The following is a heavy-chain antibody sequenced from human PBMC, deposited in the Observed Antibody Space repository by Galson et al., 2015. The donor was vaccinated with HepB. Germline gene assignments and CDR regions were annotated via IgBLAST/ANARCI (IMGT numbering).Heavy chain of an antibody. D-gene: IGHD2/OR15-2a*01. J-gene: IGHJ6*02. CDR2: INAGNGKT. CDR1: GYTFTSYA. V-gene: IGHV1-3*01. CDR3: ARDRASMAYFYGLDV. Sequence: SVKVSCKAPGYTFTSYAMHWVRQAPGQRLEWMGWINAGNGKTKYSQNFQGRVTIIRDTSASTAYMELSSLRSEDTAVYYCARDRASMAYFYGLDVWGQGTTVTVSS.